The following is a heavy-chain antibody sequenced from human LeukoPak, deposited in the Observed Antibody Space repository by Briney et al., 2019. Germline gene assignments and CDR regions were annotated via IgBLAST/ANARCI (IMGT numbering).Heavy chain of an antibody. CDR3: ARTTV. CDR2: IKQDGSNK. V-gene: IGHV3-7*01. Sequence: GGSLRLSCAASGFSFNNYAMSWVRQAPGKGLEWVANIKQDGSNKYYVDSVKGRFTISRDNAKNSLYLQMNSLRAEDTAVYYCARTTVWGKGTTVTVSS. D-gene: IGHD1-1*01. J-gene: IGHJ6*04. CDR1: GFSFNNYA.